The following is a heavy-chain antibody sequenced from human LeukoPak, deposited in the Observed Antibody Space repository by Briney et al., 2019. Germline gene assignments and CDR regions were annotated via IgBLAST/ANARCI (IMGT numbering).Heavy chain of an antibody. CDR3: VRGLWPGYDWHFDL. Sequence: SETLSLTCTVPGGSFRSYYWRGVRQPAGKGLEGIGRFDFSGSTNYNPSRKSRVTMSGDKSKNQFSLKLNSVTAADTAVYYCVRGLWPGYDWHFDLWGRGTLVTVSS. V-gene: IGHV4-4*07. CDR1: GGSFRSYY. D-gene: IGHD5-18*01. J-gene: IGHJ2*01. CDR2: FDFSGST.